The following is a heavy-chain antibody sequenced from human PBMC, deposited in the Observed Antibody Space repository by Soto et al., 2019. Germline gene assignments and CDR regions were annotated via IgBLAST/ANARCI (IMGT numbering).Heavy chain of an antibody. D-gene: IGHD3-10*01. CDR3: ARDGYMVRGVIIHFYFDY. CDR1: GFTFSSYA. J-gene: IGHJ4*02. V-gene: IGHV3-30-3*01. Sequence: PGGSLRLSCAASGFTFSSYAMHWVRQAPGKGLEWVAVISYDGSNKYYADSVKGRFTISRDNSKNTLYLQMNSLRAEDTAVYYCARDGYMVRGVIIHFYFDYWGQGTLVTVSS. CDR2: ISYDGSNK.